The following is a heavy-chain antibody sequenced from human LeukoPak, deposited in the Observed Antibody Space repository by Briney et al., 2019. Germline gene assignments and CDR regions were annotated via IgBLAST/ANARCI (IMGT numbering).Heavy chain of an antibody. CDR1: GYTFTSYG. J-gene: IGHJ6*02. CDR3: ARVQGITMVRGVIKPHYYGMDV. Sequence: ASVKVSCKASGYTFTSYGISWVRQAPGQGLEWMGWISAYNGNTNYAQKLQGRVTMTTDTSTSTAYMELRSLRSDDTAVYYCARVQGITMVRGVIKPHYYGMDVWGQGTTVTVSS. CDR2: ISAYNGNT. V-gene: IGHV1-18*01. D-gene: IGHD3-10*01.